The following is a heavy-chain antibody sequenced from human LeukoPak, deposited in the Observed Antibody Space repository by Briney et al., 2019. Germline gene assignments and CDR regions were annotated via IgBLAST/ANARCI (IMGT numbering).Heavy chain of an antibody. J-gene: IGHJ5*02. CDR3: ASHTGYNWFWFDP. V-gene: IGHV4-59*01. CDR1: GTSISSYY. CDR2: IYHYNDHKNT. D-gene: IGHD5-24*01. Sequence: SETLSLTCTVSGTSISSYYWSWIRQSPGKGLEWMGYIYHYNDHKNTNYNPSLKSRATMTVDTSKNQVSLKLTSVTAADTAMYFCASHTGYNWFWFDPWGHGTLVTVSS.